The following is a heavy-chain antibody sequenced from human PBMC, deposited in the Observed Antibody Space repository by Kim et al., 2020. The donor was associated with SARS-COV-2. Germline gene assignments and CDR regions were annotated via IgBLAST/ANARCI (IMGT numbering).Heavy chain of an antibody. CDR1: GGTFSSYA. Sequence: SVKVSCKASGGTFSSYAISWVRQAPGQGLEWMGGIIHIFGTANYAQKFQGRVTITADESTSTAYMELSSLRSEDTAVYYCARDSYYDSSGYYYDFNGDYWGQGTLVTVSS. J-gene: IGHJ4*02. CDR2: IIHIFGTA. CDR3: ARDSYYDSSGYYYDFNGDY. D-gene: IGHD3-22*01. V-gene: IGHV1-69*13.